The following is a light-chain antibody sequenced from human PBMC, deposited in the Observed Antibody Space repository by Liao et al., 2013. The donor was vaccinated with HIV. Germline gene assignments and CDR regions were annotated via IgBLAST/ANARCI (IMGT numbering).Light chain of an antibody. CDR2: YDS. CDR3: QVWDSSSDHVV. V-gene: IGLV3-21*04. J-gene: IGLJ2*01. Sequence: SYELTQPPSVSVAPGKTARITCGGKNIGSKSVHWHQQKPGQAPVLVIYYDSDRPSGIPERFSGSNSGNTATLTISRVEAGDEADYYCQVWDSSSDHVVFGGGTKLTVL. CDR1: NIGSKS.